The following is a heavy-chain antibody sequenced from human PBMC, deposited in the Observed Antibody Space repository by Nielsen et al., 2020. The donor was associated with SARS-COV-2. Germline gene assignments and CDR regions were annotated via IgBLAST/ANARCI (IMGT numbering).Heavy chain of an antibody. D-gene: IGHD6-19*01. CDR1: GFTFSDYY. CDR3: ARTYSSALTTFDY. Sequence: GESLKISCAASGFTFSDYYMSWIRQAPGKGLEWVPYISSSSSYTNYADSVKGRFTISRDNAKNSLYLQMSSLRAEDTAVYYCARTYSSALTTFDYWGQGTLVTVSS. J-gene: IGHJ4*02. CDR2: ISSSSSYT. V-gene: IGHV3-11*03.